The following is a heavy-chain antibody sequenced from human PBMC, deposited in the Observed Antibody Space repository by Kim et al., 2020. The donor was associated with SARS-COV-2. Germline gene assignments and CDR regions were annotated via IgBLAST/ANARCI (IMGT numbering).Heavy chain of an antibody. CDR1: GFTFSSYS. Sequence: GGSLRLSCAASGFTFSSYSMNWVRQAPGKGLEWVSYISSSSSTIYYADSVKGRFTISRDNAKNSLYLQMNSLRDEDTAVYYCARTGYCSSTSCYDLYYYGMDVWGQGTTVTVSS. CDR2: ISSSSSTI. V-gene: IGHV3-48*02. CDR3: ARTGYCSSTSCYDLYYYGMDV. D-gene: IGHD2-2*01. J-gene: IGHJ6*02.